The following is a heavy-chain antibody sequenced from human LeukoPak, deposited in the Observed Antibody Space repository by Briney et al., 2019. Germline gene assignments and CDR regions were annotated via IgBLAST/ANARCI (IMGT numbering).Heavy chain of an antibody. D-gene: IGHD3-16*02. V-gene: IGHV3-23*01. CDR2: ISGSGEKT. CDR3: ANVIEVYYYPSYGMDV. J-gene: IGHJ6*04. CDR1: GLKFSAYA. Sequence: GGSLRLSCAASGLKFSAYAVNWVRQAPGKGLDWVSGISGSGEKTFYADSVKGRFTISRDNSNNVLYLQMNSLRAEDTAVYYCANVIEVYYYPSYGMDVWGKGPRVTVSS.